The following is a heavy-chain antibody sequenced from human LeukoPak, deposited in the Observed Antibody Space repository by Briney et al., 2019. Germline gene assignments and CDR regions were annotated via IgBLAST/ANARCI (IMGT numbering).Heavy chain of an antibody. J-gene: IGHJ4*02. CDR1: GFAFSRYS. V-gene: IGHV3-7*03. CDR3: AKDLPHCSGGSCYIGQRAHFDY. Sequence: PGGSLRPSCSGSGFAFSRYSMNWVRQAPGKGLEWVANIKQDGSEKYYVDSVKGRFTISRDNSKNTLYLQMNSLRAEDTAVYYCAKDLPHCSGGSCYIGQRAHFDYWGQGTLVTVSS. CDR2: IKQDGSEK. D-gene: IGHD2-15*01.